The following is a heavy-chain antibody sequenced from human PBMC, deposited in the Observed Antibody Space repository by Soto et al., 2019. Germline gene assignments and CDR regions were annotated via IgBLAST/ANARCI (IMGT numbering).Heavy chain of an antibody. Sequence: SETLSLTCTVSGASISSYHWSWIRQPPGKGLEWIGNISNSGSTNYNPSLKSRVTISVDTSKNQFSLKLTSVTAADTAVYHCAREIGYCTSTSCHAGPLYYYMDVWGKGTTVTVSS. D-gene: IGHD2-2*01. J-gene: IGHJ6*03. CDR2: ISNSGST. V-gene: IGHV4-59*01. CDR3: AREIGYCTSTSCHAGPLYYYMDV. CDR1: GASISSYH.